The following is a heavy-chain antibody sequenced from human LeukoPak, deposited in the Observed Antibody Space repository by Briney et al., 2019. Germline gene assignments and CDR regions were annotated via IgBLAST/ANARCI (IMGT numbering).Heavy chain of an antibody. Sequence: QPGGSLRLSCEASGFTFSTYSMNWVRQAPGKGLEWASSISGSGGSTYYADSVKGRFSISRDNSKNTLDLQMTGLRAEDTALYYCAKGGQNYDFWRFDYWGQGTLVTVSS. CDR3: AKGGQNYDFWRFDY. J-gene: IGHJ4*02. D-gene: IGHD3-3*01. CDR2: ISGSGGST. V-gene: IGHV3-23*01. CDR1: GFTFSTYS.